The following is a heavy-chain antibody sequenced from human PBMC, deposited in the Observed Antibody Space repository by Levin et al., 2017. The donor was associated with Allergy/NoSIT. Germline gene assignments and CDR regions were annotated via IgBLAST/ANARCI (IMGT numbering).Heavy chain of an antibody. V-gene: IGHV5-51*01. CDR2: IYPGDSDT. CDR3: ARANIAVAGHFDY. CDR1: GYSFTSYW. Sequence: GASVKVSCKGSGYSFTSYWIGWVRQMPGKGLEWMGIIYPGDSDTRYSPSFQGQVTISADKSISTAYLQWSSLKASDTAMYYCARANIAVAGHFDYWGQGTLVTVSS. J-gene: IGHJ4*02. D-gene: IGHD6-19*01.